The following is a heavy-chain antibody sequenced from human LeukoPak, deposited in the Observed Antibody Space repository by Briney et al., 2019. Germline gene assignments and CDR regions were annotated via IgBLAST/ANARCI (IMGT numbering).Heavy chain of an antibody. CDR1: GFTFSTYG. CDR2: IWYDGSNK. V-gene: IGHV3-33*01. D-gene: IGHD6-19*01. CDR3: ARDPGVRWLVGFDY. J-gene: IGHJ4*02. Sequence: SLRLSCAASGFTFSTYGMHWVRQAPGKGLEWVADIWYDGSNKYYEDSVKGRFTISRDNSKNTLYLQMNSLRAEDTAVYYCARDPGVRWLVGFDYWGQGTLVGVSS.